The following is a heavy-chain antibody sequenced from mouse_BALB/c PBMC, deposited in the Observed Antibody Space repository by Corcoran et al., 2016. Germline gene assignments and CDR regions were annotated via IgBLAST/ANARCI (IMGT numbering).Heavy chain of an antibody. Sequence: QIQLVQSGPELKKPGETVKISCKASGYTFTNYGMNWVKQAPGKGLKWMGWINTYTGEPTYADDFKGRFAFSLETSASTAYLQINNLKNEDMATYFCARRLYYGRSPAWFAYWGQGTLVTVSA. CDR3: ARRLYYGRSPAWFAY. D-gene: IGHD1-1*01. J-gene: IGHJ3*01. V-gene: IGHV9-1*02. CDR2: INTYTGEP. CDR1: GYTFTNYG.